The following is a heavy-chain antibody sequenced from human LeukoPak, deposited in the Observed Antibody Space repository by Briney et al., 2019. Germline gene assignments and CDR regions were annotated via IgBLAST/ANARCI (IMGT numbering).Heavy chain of an antibody. CDR3: ARVKGSGYRNSIDY. CDR2: INWNGGST. J-gene: IGHJ4*02. V-gene: IGHV3-20*04. Sequence: GGPLILSCAASGFTFDDYAMNSVRQAPGKGLELVSGINWNGGSTYYRDSVKGRFTISRDNAKNSLYLQMNSLRAEDTALYYCARVKGSGYRNSIDYWGQGTLVTVSS. D-gene: IGHD3-3*01. CDR1: GFTFDDYA.